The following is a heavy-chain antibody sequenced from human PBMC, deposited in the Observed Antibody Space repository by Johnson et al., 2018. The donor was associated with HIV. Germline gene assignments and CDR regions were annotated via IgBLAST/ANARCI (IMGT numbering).Heavy chain of an antibody. CDR2: IQYDGTNK. Sequence: QMLLVESGGGLVQPGGSLRLSCAASGFTFSSYGMHWVRQVPGNGLEWVTFIQYDGTNKYYADSVKGRFTISRDNSKNTLYLQMYSLRAEDTAVYYCARVGYGVLLWFGVDDAFDIWGQGTMVTVSS. J-gene: IGHJ3*02. CDR3: ARVGYGVLLWFGVDDAFDI. D-gene: IGHD3-10*01. CDR1: GFTFSSYG. V-gene: IGHV3-30*02.